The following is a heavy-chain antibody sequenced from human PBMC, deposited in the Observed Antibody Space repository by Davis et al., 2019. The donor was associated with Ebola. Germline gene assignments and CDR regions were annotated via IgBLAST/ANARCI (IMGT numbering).Heavy chain of an antibody. CDR2: ISGSGGST. J-gene: IGHJ6*03. D-gene: IGHD3-16*01. CDR1: GFTFSSYG. CDR3: ARGTGPWLDYYYYMDV. Sequence: GESLKISCAASGFTFSSYGMHWVRQAPGKGLEWVSAISGSGGSTYYADSVKGRFTISRDNSKNTLYLQMNSLRAEDTAVYYCARGTGPWLDYYYYMDVWGKGTTVTVSS. V-gene: IGHV3-23*01.